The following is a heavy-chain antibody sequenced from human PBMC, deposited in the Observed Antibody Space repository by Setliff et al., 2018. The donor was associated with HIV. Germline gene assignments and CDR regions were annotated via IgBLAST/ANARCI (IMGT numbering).Heavy chain of an antibody. CDR1: GYTFTDYY. J-gene: IGHJ4*02. D-gene: IGHD3-22*01. CDR3: AADSYYYDSSGYQYYFDS. V-gene: IGHV1-69-2*01. CDR2: VDPEDGET. Sequence: ASVKVSCKASGYTFTDYYMHWVQQAPGKGLEWMGRVDPEDGETIYAEKFQGRVTITAETSTDTAYMELRSLRSEDTAVYYCAADSYYYDSSGYQYYFDSWGQGTLVTVS.